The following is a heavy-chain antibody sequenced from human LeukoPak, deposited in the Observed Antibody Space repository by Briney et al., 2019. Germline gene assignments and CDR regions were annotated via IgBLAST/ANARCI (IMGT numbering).Heavy chain of an antibody. CDR1: GYTFTSYA. CDR3: ARSSIVVVPAPKRGMDV. J-gene: IGHJ6*02. Sequence: ASVKASCKASGYTFTSYAMHWVRQAPGQRLEWMGWINAGNGNTKYSQKFQGRVTITRDTSASTAYMELSSLRSEGTAVYYCARSSIVVVPAPKRGMDVWGQGTTVTVSS. D-gene: IGHD2-2*01. V-gene: IGHV1-3*01. CDR2: INAGNGNT.